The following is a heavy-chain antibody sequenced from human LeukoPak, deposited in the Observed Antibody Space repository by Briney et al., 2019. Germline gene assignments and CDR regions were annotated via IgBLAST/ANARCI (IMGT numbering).Heavy chain of an antibody. Sequence: GASVKVSCKASGYTFTSYGISWVRQAPGQGLEWMGWISAYNGNTNYAQKLQGRVTMTTDTSTSTAYMELRSLRSDDTAVYYCARDVTYYDFWGGYYHVDYWGQGTLVTVSS. CDR3: ARDVTYYDFWGGYYHVDY. D-gene: IGHD3-3*01. V-gene: IGHV1-18*01. J-gene: IGHJ4*02. CDR2: ISAYNGNT. CDR1: GYTFTSYG.